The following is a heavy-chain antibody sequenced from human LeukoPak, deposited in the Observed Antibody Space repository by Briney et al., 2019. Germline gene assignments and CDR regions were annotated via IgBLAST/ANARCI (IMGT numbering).Heavy chain of an antibody. CDR1: GYTFTSYG. V-gene: IGHV1-18*01. CDR2: ITAYNDNT. Sequence: ASVKVSCKASGYTFTSYGISWVRQAPGQGLEWMGWITAYNDNTNYAQKLQGRVTMTTDTSTSTAYMELRSLRSDDTAVYYCARDLHGGNSFTSDWYFDLWGQGTLVTVSS. J-gene: IGHJ2*01. CDR3: ARDLHGGNSFTSDWYFDL. D-gene: IGHD4-23*01.